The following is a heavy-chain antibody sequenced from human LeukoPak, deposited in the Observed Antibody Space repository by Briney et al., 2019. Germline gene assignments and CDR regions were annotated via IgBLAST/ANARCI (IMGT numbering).Heavy chain of an antibody. V-gene: IGHV3-15*01. Sequence: GGSLRLSCEASGFTSSNVWMNWVRQAPGKGLEWIGRIKTKTDGGTTEYAAPVKGRFTISRDDSKNTVHLQMNSLKTEDTAVYYCTTDRGYSGYHVSYYYRMDVRGQGTTVTV. J-gene: IGHJ6*02. CDR1: GFTSSNVW. CDR3: TTDRGYSGYHVSYYYRMDV. D-gene: IGHD5-12*01. CDR2: IKTKTDGGTT.